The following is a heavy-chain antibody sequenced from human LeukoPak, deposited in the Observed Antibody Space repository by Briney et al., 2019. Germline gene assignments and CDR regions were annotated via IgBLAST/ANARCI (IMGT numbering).Heavy chain of an antibody. CDR1: GFTFSSYA. Sequence: GGSLRLSCAASGFTFSSYAMSWVRQAPGKGLEWGSAISGSGGSTYYADSVKGRFTISRDNSKNTLYLQMNSLRAEDTAVYYCAKSPVGAVAGYFDYWGQGTLVTVSS. J-gene: IGHJ4*02. CDR2: ISGSGGST. V-gene: IGHV3-23*01. CDR3: AKSPVGAVAGYFDY. D-gene: IGHD6-19*01.